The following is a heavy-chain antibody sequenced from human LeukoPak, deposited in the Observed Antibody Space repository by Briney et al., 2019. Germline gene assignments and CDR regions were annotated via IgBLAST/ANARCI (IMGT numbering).Heavy chain of an antibody. D-gene: IGHD1-26*01. Sequence: GGSLRLSCAASGFTFSSHWMSWVRQAPGKGLEWVANIKQDGSEKYYVDSVKGRFTISRDNAKNSLYLQMNSLRAEDTAVYYCARGGELLSFGYWGQGTLVTVSS. CDR3: ARGGELLSFGY. CDR1: GFTFSSHW. J-gene: IGHJ4*02. CDR2: IKQDGSEK. V-gene: IGHV3-7*01.